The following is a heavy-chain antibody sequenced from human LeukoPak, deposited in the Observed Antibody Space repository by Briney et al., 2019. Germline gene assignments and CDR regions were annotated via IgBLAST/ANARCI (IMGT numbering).Heavy chain of an antibody. Sequence: GASGKLSCTPSGYTFSSYGISWVPEAPGQGLKWMGWISAYNGNTNYAQKLQGRVTMTTDTSTSTAYMELRSLRSDDTAVYYCARDWDYYGSGSYSSHFDYWGQGTLVTVSS. D-gene: IGHD3-10*01. CDR3: ARDWDYYGSGSYSSHFDY. J-gene: IGHJ4*02. V-gene: IGHV1-18*01. CDR1: GYTFSSYG. CDR2: ISAYNGNT.